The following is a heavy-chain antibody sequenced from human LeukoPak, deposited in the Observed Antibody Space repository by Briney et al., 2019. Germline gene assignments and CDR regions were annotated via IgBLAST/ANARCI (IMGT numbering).Heavy chain of an antibody. J-gene: IGHJ6*03. CDR1: GFTFSSYA. CDR2: ISYDGSNK. V-gene: IGHV3-30-3*01. D-gene: IGHD6-6*01. Sequence: GGSLRLSCAASGFTFSSYAMHWVRQAPGKGLEWVAVISYDGSNKYYADSVKGRFTISRDNAKNSLYLQMNSLRAEDTAVYYCARSLRLDYYMDVWGKGTTVTVSS. CDR3: ARSLRLDYYMDV.